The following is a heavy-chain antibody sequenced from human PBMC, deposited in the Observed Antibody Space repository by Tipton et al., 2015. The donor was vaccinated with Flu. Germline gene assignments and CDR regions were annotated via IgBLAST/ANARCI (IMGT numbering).Heavy chain of an antibody. CDR2: ISWNGGST. J-gene: IGHJ6*02. V-gene: IGHV3-20*04. CDR3: ARATGGSSTLLQQFYYYGVDA. D-gene: IGHD6-13*01. Sequence: SLRLSCTASGFNLGDYGMTWVRQAPGKGVEWLSGISWNGGSTGYAESVKGRFTISRDNSKNSVYLDMSSLSADDTALYFCARATGGSSTLLQQFYYYGVDAWGQGTTVTVSS. CDR1: GFNLGDYG.